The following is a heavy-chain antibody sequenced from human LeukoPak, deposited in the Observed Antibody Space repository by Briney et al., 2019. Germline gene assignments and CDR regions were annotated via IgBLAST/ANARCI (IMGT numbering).Heavy chain of an antibody. Sequence: ASVTVSCKASGYTFTSYGISWVRQAPGQGLEWMGWISAYNGNTNYAQKLQGRVTMTTDTSTSTAYMELRSLRSDDTAVYYCASTSSSSPLYYYYYGMDVWGQGTTVTVSS. CDR1: GYTFTSYG. D-gene: IGHD6-6*01. CDR3: ASTSSSSPLYYYYYGMDV. J-gene: IGHJ6*02. CDR2: ISAYNGNT. V-gene: IGHV1-18*01.